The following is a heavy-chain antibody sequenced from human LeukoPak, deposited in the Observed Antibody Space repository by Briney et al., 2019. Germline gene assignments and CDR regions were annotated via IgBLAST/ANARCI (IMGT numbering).Heavy chain of an antibody. D-gene: IGHD6-19*01. J-gene: IGHJ5*02. V-gene: IGHV5-51*01. Sequence: GESLKISCKGSGYSFTSYWIGWVRQMPGKGQEWMGIIYPGDSDTRYSPSFQGQVTISADKSISTAYLQWSSLKASDTAMYYCARQRAVAGNGDWFDPWGQGTLVTVSS. CDR3: ARQRAVAGNGDWFDP. CDR1: GYSFTSYW. CDR2: IYPGDSDT.